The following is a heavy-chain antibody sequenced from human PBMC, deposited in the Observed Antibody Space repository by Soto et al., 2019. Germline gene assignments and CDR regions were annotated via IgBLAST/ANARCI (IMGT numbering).Heavy chain of an antibody. Sequence: SETLSLTCTVSGGSISSYYWSWIRQPPGKGLEWIGYIYYSGSTNYNPSLKSRVTISVDTSKNQFSLKLSSVTAADTAVYYCARTTGEQGFDYWGQGTLVTVSS. D-gene: IGHD7-27*01. CDR3: ARTTGEQGFDY. J-gene: IGHJ4*02. V-gene: IGHV4-59*01. CDR2: IYYSGST. CDR1: GGSISSYY.